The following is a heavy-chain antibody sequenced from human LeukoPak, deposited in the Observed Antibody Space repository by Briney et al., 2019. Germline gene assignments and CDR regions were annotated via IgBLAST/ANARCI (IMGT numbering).Heavy chain of an antibody. CDR2: INAGGDNP. J-gene: IGHJ4*02. V-gene: IGHV3-23*01. CDR1: GITFSSYS. CDR3: AKSLMMWEILLRFDN. D-gene: IGHD1-26*01. Sequence: GGSVRLSCEASGITFSSYSMAWVRQAPGRGLEWVSIINAGGDNPYYADSVKGRFAISRDNSKNTLYLQMSSLRGDDTAIYYCAKSLMMWEILLRFDNWGQGTLVTVSS.